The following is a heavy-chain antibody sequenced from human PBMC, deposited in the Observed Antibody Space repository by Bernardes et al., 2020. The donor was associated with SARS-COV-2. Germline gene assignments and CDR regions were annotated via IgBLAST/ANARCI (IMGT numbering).Heavy chain of an antibody. D-gene: IGHD1-26*01. CDR3: ARVFLGSGSYLLDS. V-gene: IGHV3-21*01. Sequence: GGSLRLSCAASGFRFSAYTMNWVRQAPGRGLEWVSSISTSGSFIFYADSVKGRFTISRDNAKNSLFLQMNSLRVEDTATYFCARVFLGSGSYLLDSWGQGALVTVSS. CDR1: GFRFSAYT. CDR2: ISTSGSFI. J-gene: IGHJ4*02.